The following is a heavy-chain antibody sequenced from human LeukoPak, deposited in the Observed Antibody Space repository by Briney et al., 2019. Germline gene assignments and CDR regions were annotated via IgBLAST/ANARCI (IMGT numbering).Heavy chain of an antibody. CDR3: ARDTGYTGYTYYYAMDV. V-gene: IGHV1-18*01. J-gene: IGHJ6*02. Sequence: ASVKVSCKASGYTFTSYGISWVRQAPGQGLEWMGWISAYNGNTNFAEELQGRVTMTTDTSTSTAYMELRSLRSDDTALYYCARDTGYTGYTYYYAMDVWGQGTTVTVSS. CDR1: GYTFTSYG. CDR2: ISAYNGNT. D-gene: IGHD5-12*01.